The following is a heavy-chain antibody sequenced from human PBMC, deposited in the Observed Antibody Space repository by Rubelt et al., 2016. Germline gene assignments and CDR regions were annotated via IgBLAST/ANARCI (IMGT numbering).Heavy chain of an antibody. CDR2: ISGSGGST. J-gene: IGHJ3*02. CDR3: AREGVRQQLVRNAFDI. D-gene: IGHD6-13*01. V-gene: IGHV3-23*01. Sequence: VSAISGSGGSTYYADSVKGRFTISRDNSKNTLYLQMNSLRAEDTAVYYCAREGVRQQLVRNAFDIWGQGTMVTVSS.